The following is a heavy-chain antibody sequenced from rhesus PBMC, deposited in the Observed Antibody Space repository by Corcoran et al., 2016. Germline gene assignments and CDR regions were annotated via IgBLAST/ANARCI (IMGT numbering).Heavy chain of an antibody. CDR3: ARGQSRHRFDV. CDR1: GYSLSSCSS. Sequence: VQLQESGPGLVQPSEPLSLPCAVSGYSLSSCSSWNWIRQPPGKGLEGIGSIDGSGGTNYLNPSRKSRVTLSVDTSKNQFSLKLSSVTAADTAVYYCARGQSRHRFDVWGPGVLVTVSS. V-gene: IGHV4S14*01. CDR2: IDGSGGTN. J-gene: IGHJ5-1*01.